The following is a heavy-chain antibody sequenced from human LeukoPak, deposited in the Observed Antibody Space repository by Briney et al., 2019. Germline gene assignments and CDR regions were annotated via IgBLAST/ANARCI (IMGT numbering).Heavy chain of an antibody. J-gene: IGHJ4*02. CDR1: GFTFSSYE. Sequence: GGSLRLSCAASGFTFSSYEMNWVRQAPGKGLEWVGRIKSKTDGGTTDYAAPVKGRFTISRDDSKNTLYLQMNSLKTEDTAVYYCTTGGSMVRGVIRYYWGQGTLVTVSS. V-gene: IGHV3-15*01. CDR3: TTGGSMVRGVIRYY. D-gene: IGHD3-10*01. CDR2: IKSKTDGGTT.